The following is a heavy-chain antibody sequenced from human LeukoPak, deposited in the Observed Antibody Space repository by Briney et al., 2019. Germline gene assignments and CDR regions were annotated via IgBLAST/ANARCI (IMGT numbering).Heavy chain of an antibody. D-gene: IGHD2-2*01. CDR3: AKGVERRTYCSSTSCYPFDY. J-gene: IGHJ4*02. CDR2: ISGSGGST. Sequence: GGSLRLSCAASGFTFSSYAMSWVRQAPGKGLEWVSAISGSGGSTYYADSVKGRFTISRDNSKKTLYLQMNSLRAEDTAVYYCAKGVERRTYCSSTSCYPFDYWGQGTLVSVSS. V-gene: IGHV3-23*01. CDR1: GFTFSSYA.